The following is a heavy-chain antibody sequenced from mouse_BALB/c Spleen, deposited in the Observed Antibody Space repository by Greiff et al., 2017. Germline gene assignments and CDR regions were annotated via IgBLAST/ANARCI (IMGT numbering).Heavy chain of an antibody. Sequence: QVQLKESGPGLVAPSQSLSITCTVSGFSLTGYGVNWVRQPPGKGLEWLGMIWGDGSTDYNSALKSRLSISKDNSKSQVFLKMNSLQTDDTARYCCARDGGRYPWYFDVWGAGTTVTVSS. CDR3: ARDGGRYPWYFDV. D-gene: IGHD2-14*01. CDR1: GFSLTGYG. V-gene: IGHV2-6-7*01. CDR2: IWGDGST. J-gene: IGHJ1*01.